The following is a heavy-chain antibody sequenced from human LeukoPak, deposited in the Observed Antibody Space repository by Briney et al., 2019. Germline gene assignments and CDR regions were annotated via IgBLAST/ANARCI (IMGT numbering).Heavy chain of an antibody. CDR2: ISAYNGNT. V-gene: IGHV1-18*04. D-gene: IGHD6-6*01. J-gene: IGHJ6*03. CDR1: GYTFTGYY. Sequence: GASVKVSCKASGYTFTGYYMHWVRQAPGQGLEWMGWISAYNGNTNYAQKLQGRVTMTTDTSTSTAYMELRSLRSDDTAVYCCAGGGIAARSPYYMDVWGKGTTVTVSS. CDR3: AGGGIAARSPYYMDV.